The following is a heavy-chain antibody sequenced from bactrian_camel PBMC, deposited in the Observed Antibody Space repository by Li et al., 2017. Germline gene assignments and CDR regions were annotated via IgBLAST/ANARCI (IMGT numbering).Heavy chain of an antibody. D-gene: IGHD2*01. J-gene: IGHJ4*01. CDR3: AANYGRSRCPTSWFEYVY. Sequence: QLVESGGGLVQPGESLKLSCAASGFAFSSHAMSWFRQAPGKGLEWLAQMYSGESKTYYANSVKGRFTISHDNAKRTLYLQMNNLKPEDTAMYHCAANYGRSRCPTSWFEYVYRGQGTQVTVS. V-gene: IGHV3S30*01. CDR2: MYSGESKT. CDR1: GFAFSSHA.